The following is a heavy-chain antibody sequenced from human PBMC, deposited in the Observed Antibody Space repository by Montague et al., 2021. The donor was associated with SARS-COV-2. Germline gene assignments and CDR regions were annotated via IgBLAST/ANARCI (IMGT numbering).Heavy chain of an antibody. D-gene: IGHD3-3*01. Sequence: SETLSLTCTVSGGSVNRGSYYWDWISQRPGKGLEWFGSIHYSGSTTYNLPLKSRVTISIATSKNHFSLRANFVAAADSAVYVCARRPGAYYYVLWCGGFDIWGQGTMVTVS. CDR2: IHYSGST. CDR1: GGSVNRGSYY. J-gene: IGHJ3*02. CDR3: ARRPGAYYYVLWCGGFDI. V-gene: IGHV4-39*01.